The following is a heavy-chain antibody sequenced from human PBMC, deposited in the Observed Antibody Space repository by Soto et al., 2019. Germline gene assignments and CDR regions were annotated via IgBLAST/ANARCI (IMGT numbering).Heavy chain of an antibody. CDR1: GGSFSGYY. J-gene: IGHJ4*02. V-gene: IGHV4-34*01. CDR2: INHSGST. D-gene: IGHD2-15*01. Sequence: QVQLQQWGAGLLKPSETLSLTCAVYGGSFSGYYWSWIRQPPGKGLEWIGEINHSGSTNYNPSLNGQVTIAGDSSKNQSPLKLSSVTAADTAVYYCARGLRLLHGGHGGVDYWGQGTLVTVSS. CDR3: ARGLRLLHGGHGGVDY.